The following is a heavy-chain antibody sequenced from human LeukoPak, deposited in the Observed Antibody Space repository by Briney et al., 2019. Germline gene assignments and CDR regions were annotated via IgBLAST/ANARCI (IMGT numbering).Heavy chain of an antibody. V-gene: IGHV4-59*01. CDR2: IYYSGTT. CDR3: ARSCSGGSCYLFGMDV. Sequence: SETLSLTCTVSGGSISSYYWNWIRQPPGKGLEWIGYIYYSGTTNYNPSLKSRVTISVDTSKNQFSLKLSSVTAADTAVYYCARSCSGGSCYLFGMDVWGQGTTVTVSS. D-gene: IGHD2-15*01. J-gene: IGHJ6*02. CDR1: GGSISSYY.